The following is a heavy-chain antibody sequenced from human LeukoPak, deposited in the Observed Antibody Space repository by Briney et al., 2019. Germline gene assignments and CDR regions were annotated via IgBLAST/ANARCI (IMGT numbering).Heavy chain of an antibody. V-gene: IGHV3-21*01. D-gene: IGHD6-19*01. Sequence: PGGSLRLSCAASGFTFSSYSMNWVRQAPGKGLEWVSSISSSSSYIYYADSVKGRFTISRDNAKNSLYLQMNSLRAEDTAVYYCARDSSGWYLAINYWGQGTLVTVSS. CDR1: GFTFSSYS. CDR3: ARDSSGWYLAINY. CDR2: ISSSSSYI. J-gene: IGHJ4*02.